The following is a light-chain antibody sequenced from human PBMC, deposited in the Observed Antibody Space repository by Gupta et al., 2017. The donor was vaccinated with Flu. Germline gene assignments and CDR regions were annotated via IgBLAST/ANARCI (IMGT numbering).Light chain of an antibody. V-gene: IGLV2-14*01. Sequence: QSALTQHASVSGSPGQSITISCTGTSSDVGGYNYVSWYQQHPGKAPKLMIYEVSNRPSGVSNRVSGSKSGNTASLTISGLQAEDEADYYCSSYTSSSTHWVFGGGTKLTVL. CDR3: SSYTSSSTHWV. CDR1: SSDVGGYNY. J-gene: IGLJ3*02. CDR2: EVS.